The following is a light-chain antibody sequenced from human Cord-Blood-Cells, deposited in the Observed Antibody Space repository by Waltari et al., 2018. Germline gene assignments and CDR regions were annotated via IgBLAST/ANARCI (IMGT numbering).Light chain of an antibody. CDR2: AAS. Sequence: DIQMTPTPSSLSASVGDRVTITCRASQSISSYLNWYQQKAGKAPKLLIYAASSLQSGVPLRLSGSESGTEFTLTIISLQPEDSATYYCQERYSTPWTSGQGTKVEIK. J-gene: IGKJ1*01. CDR1: QSISSY. CDR3: QERYSTPWT. V-gene: IGKV1-39*01.